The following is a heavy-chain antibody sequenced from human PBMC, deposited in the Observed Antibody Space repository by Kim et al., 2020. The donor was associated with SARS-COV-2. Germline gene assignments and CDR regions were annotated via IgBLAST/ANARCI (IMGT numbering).Heavy chain of an antibody. CDR3: AKEFCGGGACSTDPFYY. Sequence: GGSLRLSCAASGFTFNSYGFNWVRQAPGKGLEWVGVISYDGRSKFYADSVKGRFTISRDNSKNTLYLQMDSLRAEDTAVYYCAKEFCGGGACSTDPFYYWGQGTLVTVSS. D-gene: IGHD2-21*02. J-gene: IGHJ4*02. V-gene: IGHV3-30*18. CDR2: ISYDGRSK. CDR1: GFTFNSYG.